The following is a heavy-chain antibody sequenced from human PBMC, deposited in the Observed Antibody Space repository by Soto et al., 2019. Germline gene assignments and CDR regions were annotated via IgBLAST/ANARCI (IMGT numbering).Heavy chain of an antibody. D-gene: IGHD1-20*01. J-gene: IGHJ5*02. CDR1: GGTFSSYA. V-gene: IGHV1-69*06. CDR2: IIPIFGTA. CDR3: ARGITGSSGWFDP. Sequence: SVKVSCKASGGTFSSYAISWVRQAPGQGLEWMGGIIPIFGTANYAQKFQGRVTITADKSTSTAYMELSSLRSEDTAVYYCARGITGSSGWFDPWGQGTLVTVSS.